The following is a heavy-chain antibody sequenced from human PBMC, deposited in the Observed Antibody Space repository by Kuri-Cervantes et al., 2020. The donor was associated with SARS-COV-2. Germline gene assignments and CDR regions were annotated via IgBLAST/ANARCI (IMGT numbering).Heavy chain of an antibody. V-gene: IGHV1-18*01. CDR2: ISAYNGNT. D-gene: IGHD1-1*01. CDR1: GYTFTSYG. J-gene: IGHJ5*02. Sequence: ASVKVSCKASGYTFTSYGISWVRQAPGQGLEWNGWISAYNGNTNYAQKLQGRVTMTTDTSTSTAYMVLRSLRSDDTAVYYCARVWPTINWFDPWGQGTLVTVSS. CDR3: ARVWPTINWFDP.